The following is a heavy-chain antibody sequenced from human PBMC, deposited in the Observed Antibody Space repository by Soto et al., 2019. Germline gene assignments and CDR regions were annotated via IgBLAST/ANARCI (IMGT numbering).Heavy chain of an antibody. J-gene: IGHJ3*02. V-gene: IGHV4-31*03. CDR3: ARGWDYYDSSGYSDFDI. CDR2: IYYSGST. CDR1: GGSISSGGYY. D-gene: IGHD3-22*01. Sequence: SETLSLTCTVSGGSISSGGYYWSWIRQHPGKGLEWIGYIYYSGSTYYNPSLKSRVTISVDTSKNQFSLKLSSVTAADTAVYYCARGWDYYDSSGYSDFDIWGQGTMVTVSS.